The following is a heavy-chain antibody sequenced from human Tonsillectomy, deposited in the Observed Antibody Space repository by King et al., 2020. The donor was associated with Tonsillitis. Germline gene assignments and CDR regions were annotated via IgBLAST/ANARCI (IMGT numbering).Heavy chain of an antibody. D-gene: IGHD5-12*01. CDR3: AKDLVSGYYNYYYYYGMDV. V-gene: IGHV3-30*18. CDR2: ISYDGSNK. Sequence: VQLVESGGGVVQPGRSLRLSCAASGFTFSSYGMHWGRQAPGKGLEWVAVISYDGSNKYYADSVKGRFTISRDNSKNTLYLQMNSLRAEDTAVYYCAKDLVSGYYNYYYYYGMDVWGQGTTVTVSS. CDR1: GFTFSSYG. J-gene: IGHJ6*02.